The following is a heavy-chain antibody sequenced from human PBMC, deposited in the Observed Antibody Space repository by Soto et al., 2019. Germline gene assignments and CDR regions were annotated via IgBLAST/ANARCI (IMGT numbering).Heavy chain of an antibody. V-gene: IGHV3-23*01. J-gene: IGHJ5*02. CDR3: AKSAMVRGGGWFDP. Sequence: EVQLLASGGGLVQPGGSLRLSCAASRFTFSTYAMSWVRQAPGKGLEWVSDISGSGSNTYYADSVKGRFTISRDNSKNTLYLQMNSLRAEDTAVYYCAKSAMVRGGGWFDPWGQGTLVTVSS. D-gene: IGHD3-10*01. CDR1: RFTFSTYA. CDR2: ISGSGSNT.